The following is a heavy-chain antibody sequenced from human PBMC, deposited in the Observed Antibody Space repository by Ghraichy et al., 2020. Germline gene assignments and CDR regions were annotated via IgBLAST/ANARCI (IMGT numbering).Heavy chain of an antibody. CDR3: AKDRTPYTVTTSRGFDY. Sequence: GESLNISCAASGFTFSSYGMHWVRQAPGKGLEWVAVISYDGSNKYYADSVKGRFTISRDNSKNTLYLQMNSLRAEDTAVYYCAKDRTPYTVTTSRGFDYWGQGTLVTVSS. CDR2: ISYDGSNK. V-gene: IGHV3-30*18. CDR1: GFTFSSYG. J-gene: IGHJ4*02. D-gene: IGHD4-17*01.